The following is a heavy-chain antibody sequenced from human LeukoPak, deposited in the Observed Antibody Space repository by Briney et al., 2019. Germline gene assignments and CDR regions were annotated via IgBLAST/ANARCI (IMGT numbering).Heavy chain of an antibody. CDR3: AKGYCSSTSCYFDY. CDR1: GFTFDDYA. J-gene: IGHJ4*02. CDR2: ISWNSGSI. D-gene: IGHD2-2*01. Sequence: PGGSLSLSCAASGFTFDDYAMHWVRQAPGKGLEWVSGISWNSGSIGYADSVKGRFTISRDNAKNSLYLQMNSLRAEDMALYYCAKGYCSSTSCYFDYWGQGTLVTVSS. V-gene: IGHV3-9*03.